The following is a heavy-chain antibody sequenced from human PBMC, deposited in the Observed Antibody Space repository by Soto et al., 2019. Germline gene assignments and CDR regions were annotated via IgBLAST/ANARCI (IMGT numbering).Heavy chain of an antibody. J-gene: IGHJ4*02. CDR3: ARTVVAAIGYNY. CDR1: GGTFSSYT. CDR2: IIPILGIA. V-gene: IGHV1-69*02. D-gene: IGHD2-15*01. Sequence: QVQLVQSGAEVKKPGSSVKVSCKASGGTFSSYTISWVRQAPGQGLEWMGRIIPILGIANYAQKFQGRVXIXAXXSTSTAYMELSSLRSEDTAVYYCARTVVAAIGYNYWGQGTLVTVSS.